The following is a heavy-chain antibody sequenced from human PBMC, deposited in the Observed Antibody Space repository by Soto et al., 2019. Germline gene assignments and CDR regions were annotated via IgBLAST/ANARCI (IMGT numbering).Heavy chain of an antibody. CDR2: INQDGTQK. Sequence: EERLVESEGGLVQPEGSLRLSCAISGFTFRRDWMNWVRQAPGKGLEWVAHINQDGTQKYYVDSVKGRFTIFRDNAKNSLYLQMNTLRVEDTAVYYCSGGVGDAVWGQGTLVTVSS. J-gene: IGHJ4*02. V-gene: IGHV3-7*04. CDR3: SGGVGDAV. D-gene: IGHD1-26*01. CDR1: GFTFRRDW.